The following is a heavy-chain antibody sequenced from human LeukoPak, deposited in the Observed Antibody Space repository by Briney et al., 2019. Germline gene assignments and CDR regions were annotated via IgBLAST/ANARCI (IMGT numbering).Heavy chain of an antibody. V-gene: IGHV3-30-3*01. CDR1: GFTFSSFP. J-gene: IGHJ4*02. CDR2: ISYDGSNK. D-gene: IGHD3-22*01. Sequence: GRSLRLSCAASGFTFSSFPMPWVRQAPGKGLEWVAVISYDGSNKYYADSVKGRFTISRDNSKNMLYLQMNSLRVEDTAVYCCARETYYYDKWGQGTLVTVSS. CDR3: ARETYYYDK.